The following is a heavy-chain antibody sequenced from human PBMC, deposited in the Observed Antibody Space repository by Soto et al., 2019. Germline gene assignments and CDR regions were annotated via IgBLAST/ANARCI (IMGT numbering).Heavy chain of an antibody. CDR1: GGSISSYY. J-gene: IGHJ3*02. Sequence: PSETLSLTCTVSGGSISSYYWSWIRQPPGKELEWIGYIYYSGSANYSPSLKSRVTISVDTSKNQFSLKLSSVTAADTAVYYCARDIRDGYNGDAFDIWGQGTMVTVSS. D-gene: IGHD5-12*01. V-gene: IGHV4-59*01. CDR2: IYYSGSA. CDR3: ARDIRDGYNGDAFDI.